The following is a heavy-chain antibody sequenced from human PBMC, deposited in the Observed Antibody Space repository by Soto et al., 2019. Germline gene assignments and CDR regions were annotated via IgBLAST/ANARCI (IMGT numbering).Heavy chain of an antibody. Sequence: PGGSLRLSCAASGFTFSSYWMHWVRQAPGKGLVWVSRINSDGSSTSYADSVKGRFTISRDNAKNTLYLQMNSLRAEDTAVYHCAKAMVHSGYDWVYYYYYGMDVWGQGTTVTVSS. CDR3: AKAMVHSGYDWVYYYYYGMDV. J-gene: IGHJ6*02. V-gene: IGHV3-74*01. D-gene: IGHD5-12*01. CDR2: INSDGSST. CDR1: GFTFSSYW.